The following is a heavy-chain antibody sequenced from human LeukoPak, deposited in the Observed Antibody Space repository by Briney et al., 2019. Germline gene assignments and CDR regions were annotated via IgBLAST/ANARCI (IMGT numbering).Heavy chain of an antibody. CDR3: ARVTNYYDSSGYYEGIDY. Sequence: SETLSLTCAVYGGSFSGYYWSWVRQPPGKGLEWIGEINHSGSTNHNTSLKSRVTISVDTSKNQFSLKLSSVTAADTAVYYCARVTNYYDSSGYYEGIDYWGQGTLVTVSS. J-gene: IGHJ4*02. D-gene: IGHD3-22*01. CDR2: INHSGST. CDR1: GGSFSGYY. V-gene: IGHV4-34*01.